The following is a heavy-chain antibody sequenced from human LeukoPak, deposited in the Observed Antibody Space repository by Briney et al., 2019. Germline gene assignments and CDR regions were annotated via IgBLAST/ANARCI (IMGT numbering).Heavy chain of an antibody. CDR2: IRYDGSNK. CDR1: GFTFSRFG. J-gene: IGHJ4*02. D-gene: IGHD2-2*01. CDR3: AKDDASWRIFDY. V-gene: IGHV3-30*02. Sequence: GGSLRLSCAASGFTFSRFGMHWVRQAPGKGLEWVAFIRYDGSNKYYADSVKGRFSISRDNSKNTVYLQMNSLRAEDTAVYYCAKDDASWRIFDYWGQGTLVTFSS.